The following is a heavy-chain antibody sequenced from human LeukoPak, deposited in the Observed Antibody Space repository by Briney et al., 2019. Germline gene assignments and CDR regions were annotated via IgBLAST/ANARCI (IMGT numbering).Heavy chain of an antibody. CDR2: IIPIFGTA. Sequence: ASVKVSCKASGGTFSSYAISWVRQAPGQGLKWMGGIIPIFGTANYAQKFQGRVTITADESTSTAYMELSSLRSEDTAVYYCARDDFWSGYDATINERMDVWGQGTTVTVSS. J-gene: IGHJ6*02. CDR1: GGTFSSYA. V-gene: IGHV1-69*13. D-gene: IGHD3-3*01. CDR3: ARDDFWSGYDATINERMDV.